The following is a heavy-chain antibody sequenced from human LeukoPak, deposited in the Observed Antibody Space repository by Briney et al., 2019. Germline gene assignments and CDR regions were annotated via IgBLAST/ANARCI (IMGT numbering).Heavy chain of an antibody. CDR1: GFTFSTYS. CDR2: ISTGSSTI. J-gene: IGHJ4*02. D-gene: IGHD6-19*01. CDR3: AKGPRASGWTYFDY. Sequence: GGSLRLSCAASGFTFSTYSMIWVRQAPGRGLEWVSYISTGSSTIHYADSVQGRFTISRDNAKNSLYLQMNSLRVEDTAVYYCAKGPRASGWTYFDYWGQGTLVTVSS. V-gene: IGHV3-48*01.